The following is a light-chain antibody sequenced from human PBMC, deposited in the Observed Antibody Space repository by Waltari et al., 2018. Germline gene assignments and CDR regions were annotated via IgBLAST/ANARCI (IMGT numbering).Light chain of an antibody. CDR1: KLGDKF. V-gene: IGLV3-1*01. CDR3: QAWDRDSFAI. Sequence: SSGLTQSASVSVSPGQSATITCSGDKLGDKFVSWYQQRPGQSPVLVIYEDNKRPSGIPERLSGSNSGNTATLTISASQAVDEAVYYCQAWDRDSFAIFGGGTKVTVL. CDR2: EDN. J-gene: IGLJ2*01.